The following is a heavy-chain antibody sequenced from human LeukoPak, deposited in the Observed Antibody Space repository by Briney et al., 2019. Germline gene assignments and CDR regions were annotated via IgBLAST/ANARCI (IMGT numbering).Heavy chain of an antibody. Sequence: PSETLSLTCAVYGGSFSGYYWSWIRQPPGKGLEWIGEINHSGSTNYNPSLKSRVTISVDTSTNQFSLKQSSVTAADPAVYYCARGYDILTVFYISYFDCWGQGTLVTVSS. V-gene: IGHV4-34*01. CDR2: INHSGST. CDR3: ARGYDILTVFYISYFDC. CDR1: GGSFSGYY. J-gene: IGHJ4*02. D-gene: IGHD3-9*01.